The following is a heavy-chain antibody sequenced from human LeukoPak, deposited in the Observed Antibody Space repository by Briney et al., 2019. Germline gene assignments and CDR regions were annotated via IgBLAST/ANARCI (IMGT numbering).Heavy chain of an antibody. J-gene: IGHJ5*02. CDR1: GGSISSYY. V-gene: IGHV4-59*12. CDR3: ARGRRETMIDP. CDR2: IYYSGST. Sequence: SETLSLTCTVSGGSISSYYWSWIRQPPGKGLEWIGYIYYSGSTNYNPSLKSRVTISVDTSKNQFSLKLSSVTAADTAVYYCARGRRETMIDPWGQGTLVTVSS. D-gene: IGHD3-22*01.